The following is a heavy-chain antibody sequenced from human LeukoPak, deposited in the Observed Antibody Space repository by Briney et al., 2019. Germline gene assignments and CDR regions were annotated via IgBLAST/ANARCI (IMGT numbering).Heavy chain of an antibody. J-gene: IGHJ4*02. V-gene: IGHV4-4*02. Sequence: SETLSLTCAVSGGSISSSNWWSWVRQPPGKGLEWIGEVYHSGSTNYNPSLKSRVTISVDKSKNQFSLKLSSVTAADTAVYYCARETSAADPNFDYWGQGTLVTVSS. CDR1: GGSISSSNW. CDR3: ARETSAADPNFDY. CDR2: VYHSGST.